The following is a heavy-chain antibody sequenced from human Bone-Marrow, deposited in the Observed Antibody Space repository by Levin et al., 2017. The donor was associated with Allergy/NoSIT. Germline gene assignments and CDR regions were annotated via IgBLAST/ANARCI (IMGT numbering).Heavy chain of an antibody. Sequence: GGSLRLSCKASGFTFGDYAMSWFRQAPGKGLEWVGLISSKAYDETTVYAASVQGRFTISRDDSKSIAYLQMNSLKTEDTAVYYCSRVVGSGWPTEYWGQGTLVTVSS. CDR1: GFTFGDYA. J-gene: IGHJ4*02. CDR3: SRVVGSGWPTEY. CDR2: ISSKAYDETT. D-gene: IGHD6-19*01. V-gene: IGHV3-49*03.